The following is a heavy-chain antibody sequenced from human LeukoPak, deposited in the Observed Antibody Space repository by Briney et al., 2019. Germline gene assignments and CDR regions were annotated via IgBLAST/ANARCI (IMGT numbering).Heavy chain of an antibody. J-gene: IGHJ4*02. D-gene: IGHD3-10*01. CDR3: ARDGGSPHYYGSGSYPAPFDY. Sequence: PGGSLRLSCAASGFTFSSYEMNWVRQAPGKGLEWVSYISSSGSTIYYADSVKGRFTISRDNAKNSLYLQMNSLRAEDTAVYYRARDGGSPHYYGSGSYPAPFDYWGQGTLVTVSS. CDR2: ISSSGSTI. CDR1: GFTFSSYE. V-gene: IGHV3-48*03.